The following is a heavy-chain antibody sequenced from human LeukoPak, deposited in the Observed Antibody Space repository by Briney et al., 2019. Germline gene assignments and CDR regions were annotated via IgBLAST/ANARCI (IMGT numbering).Heavy chain of an antibody. V-gene: IGHV4-39*07. CDR1: GGSILSRSYY. J-gene: IGHJ4*02. CDR2: IFYNGDT. D-gene: IGHD3-22*01. CDR3: VRDKYYYDSSGYYYFDY. Sequence: PSETLSLTCSVSGGSILSRSYYWGWVRQIPEKGLEWIGTIFYNGDTYYSPSLKSRVYISLDLSQNQFSLRLTSVTAADTAVYYCVRDKYYYDSSGYYYFDYWGQGTLVTVSS.